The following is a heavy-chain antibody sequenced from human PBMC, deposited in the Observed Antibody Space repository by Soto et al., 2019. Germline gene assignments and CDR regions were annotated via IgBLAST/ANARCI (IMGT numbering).Heavy chain of an antibody. CDR3: ATTDARGYSYGSSDF. CDR1: GDSITSGDYY. V-gene: IGHV4-30-4*01. J-gene: IGHJ4*02. D-gene: IGHD5-18*01. Sequence: QVQLQESGPGLVRPSQTLSLTCTVSGDSITSGDYYWTWIRQPPGKGLEWLGCIYSSVNTYYSPSLMSSITISIDTSKNQFFLRLSSVTAADTAIYYCATTDARGYSYGSSDFWGQGTVVTVSS. CDR2: IYSSVNT.